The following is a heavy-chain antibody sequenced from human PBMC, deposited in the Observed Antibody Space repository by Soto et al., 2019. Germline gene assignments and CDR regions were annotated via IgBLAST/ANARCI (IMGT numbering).Heavy chain of an antibody. V-gene: IGHV3-48*01. D-gene: IGHD3-22*01. CDR2: ISVGSGSI. J-gene: IGHJ3*02. CDR3: VRDDRWAFDI. Sequence: ELQLVESGGGLVQPGGSLRVSCAASGFIFRSYDFNWIRQAPGKGLEWVSYISVGSGSIFYADSVKGRFTISRDDGKNSLYLQMNTLRGEDTAVYYCVRDDRWAFDIWGQGTMVTVSS. CDR1: GFIFRSYD.